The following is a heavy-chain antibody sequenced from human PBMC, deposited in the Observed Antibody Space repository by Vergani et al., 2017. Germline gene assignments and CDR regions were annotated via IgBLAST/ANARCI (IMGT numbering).Heavy chain of an antibody. CDR3: AKDGYDILTGPYGMDF. D-gene: IGHD3-9*01. CDR2: IRYDGSNK. Sequence: QVQLVESGGGVVQPGGSLRLSCAASGFTFSSYGMHWVRQAPGKGLEWVAFIRYDGSNKYYADSVKGRFTISRDNSKNTLYLQMNSLRAEDTAVYYCAKDGYDILTGPYGMDFWGQGTTVTVSS. J-gene: IGHJ6*02. V-gene: IGHV3-30*02. CDR1: GFTFSSYG.